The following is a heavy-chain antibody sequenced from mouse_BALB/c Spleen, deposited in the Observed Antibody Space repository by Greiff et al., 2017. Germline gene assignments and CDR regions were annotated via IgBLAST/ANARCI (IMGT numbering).Heavy chain of an antibody. Sequence: EVKLVESGGGLVKPGGSLKLSCAASGFTFSSYAMSWVRQTPEKRLEWVASISSGGSTYYPDSVKGRFTISRDNARNILYLQMSSLRSEDTAMYYCARGSRDDDDGYAMDYWGQGTSVTVSA. CDR1: GFTFSSYA. V-gene: IGHV5-6-5*01. J-gene: IGHJ4*01. D-gene: IGHD2-4*01. CDR2: ISSGGST. CDR3: ARGSRDDDDGYAMDY.